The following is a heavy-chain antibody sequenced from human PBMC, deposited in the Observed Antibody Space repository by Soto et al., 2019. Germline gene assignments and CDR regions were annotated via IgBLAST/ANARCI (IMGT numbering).Heavy chain of an antibody. D-gene: IGHD6-13*01. CDR3: AKGYREYSSSWFDY. V-gene: IGHV3-23*01. CDR2: MSGSGGST. Sequence: RGSLRLSCAASGFTFSRNAMSWVRQAPGKGLEWVSVMSGSGGSTYYADSVTGRFTISRDNSKNTLYLQMNSLRAEDTAVYYCAKGYREYSSSWFDYWGQGTLVTV. CDR1: GFTFSRNA. J-gene: IGHJ4*02.